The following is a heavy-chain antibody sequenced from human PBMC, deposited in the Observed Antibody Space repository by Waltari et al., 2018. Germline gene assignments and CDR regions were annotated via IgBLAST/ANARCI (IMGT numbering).Heavy chain of an antibody. CDR2: VRGDGRS. J-gene: IGHJ5*02. V-gene: IGHV4-4*02. Sequence: QLQLQESGPGLVKPSGTLSLTCAVSGASMSSRYCWSWVRQSPQKGLEWIGQVRGDGRSNYNPSFASRVTVSLDTPNHQFSLTVTSATAADTAVYYCARDRGRGLYLDTWGPGTLVTVSP. CDR3: ARDRGRGLYLDT. CDR1: GASMSSRYC. D-gene: IGHD2-15*01.